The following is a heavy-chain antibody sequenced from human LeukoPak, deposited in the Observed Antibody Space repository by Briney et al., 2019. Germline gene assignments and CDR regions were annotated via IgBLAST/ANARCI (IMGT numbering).Heavy chain of an antibody. D-gene: IGHD3-22*01. CDR3: ARDFSQGSNSRCGYYSGSLGYFEY. Sequence: ASVKVSCKASGYTITSYYMHWVRQAPGRGREWMGIINPSGGSTSYAQKFQGRVTMTRDTSTSTVYMELSSLRSEDTAVYYCARDFSQGSNSRCGYYSGSLGYFEYWGQGTLVTVSS. J-gene: IGHJ4*02. V-gene: IGHV1-46*01. CDR2: INPSGGST. CDR1: GYTITSYY.